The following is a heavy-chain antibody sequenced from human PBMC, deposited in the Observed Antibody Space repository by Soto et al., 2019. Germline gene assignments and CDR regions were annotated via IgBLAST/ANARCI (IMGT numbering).Heavy chain of an antibody. D-gene: IGHD4-17*01. CDR3: ASRDYGGNYRGIDY. CDR2: IIPIFGTA. J-gene: IGHJ4*02. Sequence: QVQLVQSGAEVKKPGSSVKVSCKASGGTFSSYAISWVRQAPGQGLEWMGGIIPIFGTANYAQKFQGRVTITADKSTSTDYMELCSLRSEDTAVYYCASRDYGGNYRGIDYWGQGTLVTVSS. V-gene: IGHV1-69*06. CDR1: GGTFSSYA.